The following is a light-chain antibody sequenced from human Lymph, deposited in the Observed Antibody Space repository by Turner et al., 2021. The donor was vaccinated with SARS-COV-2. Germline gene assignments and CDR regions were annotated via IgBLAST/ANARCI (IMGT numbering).Light chain of an antibody. Sequence: EIVLTQSPGTLSLSPGERATLSCRASQSVSSNYLAWYQQKPGQAPRLLIYGASSRATGIPNRFSGSGSGTDFTLTISRLEPEYFAVYYCQQYGSSPTWTFGQGTKVEIK. CDR2: GAS. CDR3: QQYGSSPTWT. J-gene: IGKJ1*01. CDR1: QSVSSNY. V-gene: IGKV3-20*01.